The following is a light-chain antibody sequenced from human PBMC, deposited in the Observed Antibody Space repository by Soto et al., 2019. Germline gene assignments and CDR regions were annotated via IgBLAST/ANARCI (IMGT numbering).Light chain of an antibody. J-gene: IGKJ3*01. CDR3: QQYGSSPFN. CDR2: AAS. CDR1: PLISSY. V-gene: IGKV1-39*01. Sequence: DIQMPPSPCSFSASVASRSHITGLATPLISSYLNLYPQTPGKAPKLLIYAASSLQSGVPSRFSGIGSGTDFTPTISRLEPEDFAVYYCQQYGSSPFNFGPGTKVDIK.